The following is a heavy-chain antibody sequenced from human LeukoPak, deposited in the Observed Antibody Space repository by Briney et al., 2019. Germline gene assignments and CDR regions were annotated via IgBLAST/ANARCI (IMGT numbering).Heavy chain of an antibody. Sequence: AGGSLRLSCAASGFTFSSYSMNWVRQAPGKGLEWVSSVSSSSSYIYYADSVKGRSTISRDNAKNSLYLQMNSLRAEDTAVYYCASQGELNAFDYWGQGTLVTVSS. J-gene: IGHJ4*02. CDR2: VSSSSSYI. D-gene: IGHD3-10*01. CDR1: GFTFSSYS. V-gene: IGHV3-21*01. CDR3: ASQGELNAFDY.